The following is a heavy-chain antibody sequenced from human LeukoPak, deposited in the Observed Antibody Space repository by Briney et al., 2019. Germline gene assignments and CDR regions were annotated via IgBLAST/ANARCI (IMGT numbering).Heavy chain of an antibody. CDR2: INTDGSST. D-gene: IGHD1-1*01. CDR3: AREPLEPTHFDY. CDR1: GFTFSSYS. J-gene: IGHJ4*02. Sequence: PGGSLRLSCAASGFTFSSYSMNWVRQAPGKGLVWVSRINTDGSSTSYADSVKGRFTISRDNAKNTLYLQMNSLRAEDTAVYYCAREPLEPTHFDYWGQGTLVTVSS. V-gene: IGHV3-74*01.